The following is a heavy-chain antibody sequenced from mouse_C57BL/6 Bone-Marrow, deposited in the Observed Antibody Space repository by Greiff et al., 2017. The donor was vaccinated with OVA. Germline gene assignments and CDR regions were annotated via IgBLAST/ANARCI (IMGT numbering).Heavy chain of an antibody. J-gene: IGHJ2*01. Sequence: VHVKQSGAELVRPGASVKLSCTASGFNIKDDYMHWVKERPEQGPEWIGWIDPENGDTEYASKFQGKATITADTSSKTVYLHLSSLTSEDTAVYYCTTYRYWGQGTTLTVSS. V-gene: IGHV14-4*01. CDR2: IDPENGDT. CDR1: GFNIKDDY. CDR3: TTYRY.